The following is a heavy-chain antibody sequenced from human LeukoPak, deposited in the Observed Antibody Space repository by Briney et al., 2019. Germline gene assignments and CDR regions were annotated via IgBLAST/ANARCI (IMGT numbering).Heavy chain of an antibody. Sequence: ASVKVSCKVSGYTLTELSTHWVRQAPGQGLEWMGWIDPNSGGTNYARKFEGRVTMTRDTSISTDYMELSRLKSDDTAVYYCALMLRGVIYHFDSWGQGTLVTVSP. CDR2: IDPNSGGT. CDR1: GYTLTELS. V-gene: IGHV1-2*02. CDR3: ALMLRGVIYHFDS. J-gene: IGHJ4*02. D-gene: IGHD3-10*01.